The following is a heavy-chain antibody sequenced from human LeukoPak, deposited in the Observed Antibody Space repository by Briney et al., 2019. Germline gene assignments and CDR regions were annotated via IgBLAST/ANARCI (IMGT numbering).Heavy chain of an antibody. J-gene: IGHJ4*02. CDR3: AKQREGVSWSPDY. Sequence: PGGSLRLSCAASGFTFSSYGMHWIRQAPGKGLEWVAVISYDASSQYYTDSVKGRFTISRDNSKNTQYLQMNSLRAEDTAVYYCAKQREGVSWSPDYWGQGTLVTVSS. CDR2: ISYDASSQ. D-gene: IGHD6-13*01. V-gene: IGHV3-30*18. CDR1: GFTFSSYG.